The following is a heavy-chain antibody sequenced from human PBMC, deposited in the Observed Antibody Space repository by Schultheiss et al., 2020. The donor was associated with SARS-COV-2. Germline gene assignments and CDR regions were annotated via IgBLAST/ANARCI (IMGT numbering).Heavy chain of an antibody. Sequence: SGPTLVKPTQTLTLTCTFSGFSLSTSGMCVSWIRQPPGKALEWLALIDWDDDKYYSTSLKTRLTISKDTSKNQVVLTMTNMDPVDTATYYCAHAFCDSSGYYYMFDYWGQGTLVTVSS. D-gene: IGHD3-22*01. CDR3: AHAFCDSSGYYYMFDY. CDR2: IDWDDDK. CDR1: GFSLSTSGMC. V-gene: IGHV2-70*12. J-gene: IGHJ4*02.